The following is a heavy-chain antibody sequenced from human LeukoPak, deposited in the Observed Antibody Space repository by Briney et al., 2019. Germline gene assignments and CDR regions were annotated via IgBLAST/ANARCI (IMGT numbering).Heavy chain of an antibody. CDR1: GGSISSGGYF. V-gene: IGHV4-31*03. Sequence: SETLSLTCTVSGGSISSGGYFWSWIRQHPGKGLEWIGYIYYGGSTYYNPSLKSRLTMSVDTSESQFSLRLTSVTAADTAVYYCARGTYSSGWSLGFDPWGQGTLVTVSS. CDR2: IYYGGST. J-gene: IGHJ5*02. D-gene: IGHD6-19*01. CDR3: ARGTYSSGWSLGFDP.